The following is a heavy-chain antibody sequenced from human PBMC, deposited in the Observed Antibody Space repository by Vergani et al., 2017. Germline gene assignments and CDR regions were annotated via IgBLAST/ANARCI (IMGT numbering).Heavy chain of an antibody. CDR2: IGTAGDT. D-gene: IGHD6-13*01. V-gene: IGHV3-13*01. CDR3: ARAAAAGTLDDAFDI. Sequence: VQLVESGGGLVKPGGSLRLSCAASGFTFSSYSMNWVRQAPGKGLEWVSAIGTAGDTYYPGSVKGRFTISRENAKNSLYLQMNSLRAGDTAVYYCARAAAAGTLDDAFDIWGQGTMVTVSS. J-gene: IGHJ3*02. CDR1: GFTFSSYS.